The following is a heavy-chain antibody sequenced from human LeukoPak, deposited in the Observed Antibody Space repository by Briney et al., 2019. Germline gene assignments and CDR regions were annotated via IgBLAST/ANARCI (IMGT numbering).Heavy chain of an antibody. Sequence: SEALSLTCTVSGGSISSSSYYWGWLRQPPGKGLEWIGSIYYSGSTYYNPSLKSRVTISVDTSKNQFSLKLSSVTAADTAVYYCAKFLLLDYGGNPLEYFQHWGQGTLVTVSS. D-gene: IGHD4-23*01. CDR3: AKFLLLDYGGNPLEYFQH. CDR1: GGSISSSSYY. J-gene: IGHJ1*01. CDR2: IYYSGST. V-gene: IGHV4-39*01.